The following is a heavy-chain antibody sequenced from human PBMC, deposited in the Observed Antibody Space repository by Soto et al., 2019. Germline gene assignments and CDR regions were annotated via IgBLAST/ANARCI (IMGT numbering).Heavy chain of an antibody. J-gene: IGHJ4*02. V-gene: IGHV1-69*13. CDR1: GGTFSSYA. D-gene: IGHD6-19*01. Sequence: SVKVSCKASGGTFSSYAISWVRQAPGQGLEWMGGIIPIFGTANYAQKFQGRVTITADESTSTAYMELSSLRSEDTAVYYCASGLEGAVALPYWGQGTLVTVSS. CDR2: IIPIFGTA. CDR3: ASGLEGAVALPY.